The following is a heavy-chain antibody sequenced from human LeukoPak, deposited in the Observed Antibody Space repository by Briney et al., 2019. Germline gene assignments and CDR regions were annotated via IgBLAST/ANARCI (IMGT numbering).Heavy chain of an antibody. CDR3: AREPSGWYVDY. CDR1: GFTFSDYS. V-gene: IGHV3-21*01. Sequence: GGSLRLSCAASGFTFSDYSINWVRQAPGKGLEWVSYISGSSNYINYADSVKGRFTISRDNAKTSVYLQMNSLRAEDTAVYYCAREPSGWYVDYWGQGTLVTVSS. J-gene: IGHJ4*02. CDR2: ISGSSNYI. D-gene: IGHD6-19*01.